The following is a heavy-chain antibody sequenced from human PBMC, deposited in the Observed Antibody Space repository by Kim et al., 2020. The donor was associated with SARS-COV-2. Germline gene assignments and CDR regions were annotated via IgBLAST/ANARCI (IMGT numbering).Heavy chain of an antibody. D-gene: IGHD4-17*01. J-gene: IGHJ4*02. Sequence: GGSLRLSCAASGFTFSSYSMNWVRQAPGKGLEWVSSISSSSSYIYYADSVKGRFTISRDNAKNSLYLQMNSLRAEDTAVYYCARAGARTTVTTGDYWGQGTLVTVSS. CDR2: ISSSSSYI. CDR3: ARAGARTTVTTGDY. V-gene: IGHV3-21*01. CDR1: GFTFSSYS.